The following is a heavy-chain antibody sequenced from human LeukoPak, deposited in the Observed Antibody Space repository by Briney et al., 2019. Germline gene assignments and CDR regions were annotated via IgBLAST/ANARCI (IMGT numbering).Heavy chain of an antibody. CDR3: ARENSSGSQGIDYMDV. Sequence: ASVKVSCKASGYTFTSYYMHWVRQAPGQGLEWMGIINPSGGSTSYAQKFQGRVTMTRDTSTSTVYMELSSLRSEDTAVYYCARENSSGSQGIDYMDVWGKGTTVTISS. CDR2: INPSGGST. CDR1: GYTFTSYY. V-gene: IGHV1-46*01. D-gene: IGHD6-19*01. J-gene: IGHJ6*03.